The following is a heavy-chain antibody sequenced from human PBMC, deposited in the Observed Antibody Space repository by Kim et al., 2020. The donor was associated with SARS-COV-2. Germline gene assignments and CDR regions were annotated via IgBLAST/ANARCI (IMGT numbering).Heavy chain of an antibody. J-gene: IGHJ5*02. Sequence: SETLSLTCAVYGGSFSGYYWSWIRQPPGKGLEWIGDINHSGSSNYNPSLKSRVTISVDTSKNQFSLKLSSVTAADTAVYYCARRWGTQHIRSWFGPWGQGSLVTVSS. CDR2: INHSGSS. CDR1: GGSFSGYY. CDR3: ARRWGTQHIRSWFGP. D-gene: IGHD3-16*01. V-gene: IGHV4-34*01.